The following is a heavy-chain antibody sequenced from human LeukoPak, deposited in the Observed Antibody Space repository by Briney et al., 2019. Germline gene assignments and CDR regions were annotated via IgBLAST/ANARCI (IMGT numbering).Heavy chain of an antibody. J-gene: IGHJ4*02. CDR3: ARPNSGSYFSAFDY. V-gene: IGHV7-4-1*02. CDR1: GYTFIKYP. D-gene: IGHD1-26*01. CDR2: INTNTGNP. Sequence: AASVKVSCKASGYTFIKYPMNWVRQAPGQGLEWMGWINTNTGNPTYAQGFTGRFVFSLDTSVSTAYLQISSLKAEDTAVYYCARPNSGSYFSAFDYWGQGTLVTVSS.